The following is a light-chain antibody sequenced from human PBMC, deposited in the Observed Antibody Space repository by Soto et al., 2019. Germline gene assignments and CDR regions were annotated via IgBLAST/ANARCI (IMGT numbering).Light chain of an antibody. CDR2: EVS. Sequence: QSVLTQPASVSGSPGQSITISCTGTSSDIGYYNYVSWYQQHPGKAPKLIIYEVSNRPSGVSNRFSGSKSGNTASLAISGLQAEDEADYYCSSYTTSTTQVFGGGTKLTVL. CDR3: SSYTTSTTQV. V-gene: IGLV2-14*01. CDR1: SSDIGYYNY. J-gene: IGLJ3*02.